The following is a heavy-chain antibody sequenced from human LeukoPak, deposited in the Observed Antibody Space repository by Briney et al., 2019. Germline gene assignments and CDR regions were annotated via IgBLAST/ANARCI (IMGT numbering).Heavy chain of an antibody. CDR2: IYYSGST. CDR1: VGSFSGYY. V-gene: IGHV4-59*01. D-gene: IGHD6-13*01. CDR3: ARLYSSSLGRVFDY. Sequence: SETLSLTCAVYVGSFSGYYWSWIRQPPGKGLEWIGYIYYSGSTNYNPSLKSRVTISVDTSKNQFSLKLSSVTAADTAVYYCARLYSSSLGRVFDYWGQGTLVTVSS. J-gene: IGHJ4*02.